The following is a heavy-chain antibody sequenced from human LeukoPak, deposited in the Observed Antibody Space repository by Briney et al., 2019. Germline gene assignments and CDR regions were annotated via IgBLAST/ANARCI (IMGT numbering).Heavy chain of an antibody. CDR2: INHSGST. Sequence: PSETLSLTCAVYGGSFSGYCWTWIRQPPGKGLEWIGEINHSGSTNYNPSLKSRVTVSVDTSKNQFSLKVTSVTAADTAVYYCARARETVPIDYWSQGTLVTVSS. J-gene: IGHJ4*02. CDR1: GGSFSGYC. CDR3: ARARETVPIDY. V-gene: IGHV4-34*01. D-gene: IGHD4-11*01.